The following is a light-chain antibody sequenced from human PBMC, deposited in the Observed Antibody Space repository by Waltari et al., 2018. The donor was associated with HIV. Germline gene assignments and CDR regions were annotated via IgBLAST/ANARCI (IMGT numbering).Light chain of an antibody. V-gene: IGLV1-44*01. CDR3: AAWDDSLKGGA. CDR1: SSNIGSNT. CDR2: SNN. Sequence: QSVLTQPPSASGTPGQRVTISCSGSSSNIGSNTVHWYRQLPGTAPKLLIYSNNQRPSGVPDRCAGSTAGSSASLVISGLQSEDEADHYCAAWDDSLKGGAFGTGTKVTVL. J-gene: IGLJ1*01.